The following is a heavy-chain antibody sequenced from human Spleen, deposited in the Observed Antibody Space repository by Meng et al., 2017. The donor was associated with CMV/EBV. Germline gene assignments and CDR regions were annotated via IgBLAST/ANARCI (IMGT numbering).Heavy chain of an antibody. CDR1: GYTFTGYY. V-gene: IGHV1-2*02. CDR3: ARAPDRRFDP. J-gene: IGHJ5*02. D-gene: IGHD6-6*01. CDR2: INTNNGVT. Sequence: KVSCKASGYTFTGYYLHWVRQAPGQGLEWMGWINTNNGVTNYAQKFLGRVTMTRDTSVSTAYMEVNRLTSDDTAVYYCARAPDRRFDPWGQGTLVTVSS.